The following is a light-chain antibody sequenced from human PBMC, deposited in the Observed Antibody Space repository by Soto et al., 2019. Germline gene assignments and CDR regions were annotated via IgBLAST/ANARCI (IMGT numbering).Light chain of an antibody. J-gene: IGKJ1*01. CDR2: DAS. CDR3: QQYKSYWT. V-gene: IGKV1-33*01. CDR1: QDISNY. Sequence: DIPTTQSPSSLSASVGDRVTITCQASQDISNYLNWYQQKPGKAPKLLIYDASNLETGVPSRFSGSGSGTDFTFTISSLQPEDIATYYCQQYKSYWTFGQGTKVDI.